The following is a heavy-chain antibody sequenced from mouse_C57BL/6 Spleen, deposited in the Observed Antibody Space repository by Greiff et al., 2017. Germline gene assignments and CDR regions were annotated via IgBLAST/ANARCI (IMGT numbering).Heavy chain of an antibody. CDR1: GYAFSSSW. Sequence: VQRVESGPELVKPGASVKISCKASGYAFSSSWMNWVKQRPGKGLEWIGRIYPGDGDTNYNGKFKGKATLTADKSSSTAYMQLSSLTSEDSAVXFCADLYAMDYWGQGTSVTVSS. J-gene: IGHJ4*01. CDR3: ADLYAMDY. CDR2: IYPGDGDT. V-gene: IGHV1-82*01.